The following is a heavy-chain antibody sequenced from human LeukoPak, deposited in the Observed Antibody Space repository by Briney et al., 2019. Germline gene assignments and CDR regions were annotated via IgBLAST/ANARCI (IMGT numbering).Heavy chain of an antibody. CDR3: AREDYSNGIDY. CDR1: GFTFSSYA. J-gene: IGHJ4*02. Sequence: GGSLRLSCAASGFTFSSYATSWVRQAPGEGLVWVSRISGDGSITNYADSVKGRFTISRDNAKNTLYLQMNSLRAEDTAVYYCAREDYSNGIDYWGQGTLVTVSS. CDR2: ISGDGSIT. D-gene: IGHD4-11*01. V-gene: IGHV3-74*01.